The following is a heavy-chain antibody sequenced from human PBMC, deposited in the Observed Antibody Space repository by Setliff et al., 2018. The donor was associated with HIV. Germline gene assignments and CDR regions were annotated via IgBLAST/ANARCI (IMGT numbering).Heavy chain of an antibody. Sequence: SETLSLTCTVSGGSISTSNWWGWIRQTPGKGLEWIGYIYYSGSTNYNPSLKSRVTISVDTSKNQFSLKLSSVTAADTAVYYCAVLTHYYGSGSSGPTDYYYYMDVWGKGTTVTVSS. J-gene: IGHJ6*03. V-gene: IGHV4-28*01. D-gene: IGHD3-10*01. CDR1: GGSISTSNW. CDR2: IYYSGST. CDR3: AVLTHYYGSGSSGPTDYYYYMDV.